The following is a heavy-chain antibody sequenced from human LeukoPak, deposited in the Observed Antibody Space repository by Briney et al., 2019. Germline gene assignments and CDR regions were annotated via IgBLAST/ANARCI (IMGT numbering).Heavy chain of an antibody. Sequence: PSETLSLTCTVSGGSISSYYWSWIRQPPGEGLEWIGYIYYSGSTNYNPSLKSRVTISVDTSKNQFSLKLSSVTAADTAVYYCARASNYYGSGSYYYTPDYWGQGTLVTVSS. V-gene: IGHV4-59*01. D-gene: IGHD3-10*01. CDR3: ARASNYYGSGSYYYTPDY. J-gene: IGHJ4*02. CDR1: GGSISSYY. CDR2: IYYSGST.